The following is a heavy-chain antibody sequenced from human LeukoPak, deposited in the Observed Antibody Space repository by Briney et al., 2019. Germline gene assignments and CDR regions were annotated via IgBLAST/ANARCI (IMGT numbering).Heavy chain of an antibody. D-gene: IGHD3-3*01. Sequence: GGSLRLSCAASGFTFSSYWMHWVRQAPGKGLEWVSSISSSSSYIYYADSVKGRFTISRDNAKNSLYLQMNSLRAEDTAVYYCARDLSDFWSGYSVYWGQGTLVTVSS. CDR3: ARDLSDFWSGYSVY. J-gene: IGHJ4*02. CDR1: GFTFSSYW. V-gene: IGHV3-21*01. CDR2: ISSSSSYI.